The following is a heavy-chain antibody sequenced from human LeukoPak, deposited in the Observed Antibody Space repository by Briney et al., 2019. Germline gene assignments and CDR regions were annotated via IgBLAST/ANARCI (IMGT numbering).Heavy chain of an antibody. CDR2: IYYSGST. V-gene: IGHV4-31*03. D-gene: IGHD6-19*01. CDR1: GGSISSGGYY. Sequence: SETLSLTCTVSGGSISSGGYYWSWIRQHPGKGLEWIGYIYYSGSTYYNPSLKSRVTISVDTSKNQFFLKLSSVTAADTAVYYCARAKQWLDFDYWGQGTLVTVSS. CDR3: ARAKQWLDFDY. J-gene: IGHJ4*02.